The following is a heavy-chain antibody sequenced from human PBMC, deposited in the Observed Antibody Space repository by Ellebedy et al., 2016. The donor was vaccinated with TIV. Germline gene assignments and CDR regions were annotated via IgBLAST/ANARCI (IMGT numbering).Heavy chain of an antibody. CDR2: IYSSGGT. D-gene: IGHD2-8*02. CDR1: GFTVSSNY. V-gene: IGHV3-53*01. Sequence: GGSLRLSCAASGFTVSSNYMSWVRQAPGRGLEWVSTIYSSGGTYYAGSVKGRFTVSKDNSKNTLDLQMSSLRVEDTAIYYCARLGFEGTGGGYVVGHWGQGTVVTVSS. CDR3: ARLGFEGTGGGYVVGH. J-gene: IGHJ5*02.